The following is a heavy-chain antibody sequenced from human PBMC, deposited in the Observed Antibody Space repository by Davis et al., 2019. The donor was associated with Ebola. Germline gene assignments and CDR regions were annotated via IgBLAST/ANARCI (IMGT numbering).Heavy chain of an antibody. CDR2: VSGSGVTT. CDR1: GFTFSTYW. J-gene: IGHJ6*03. V-gene: IGHV3-23*01. CDR3: AKDGVVVPAAILYYYYYMDV. D-gene: IGHD2-2*02. Sequence: GGSLRLSCAASGFTFSTYWMNWVRQAPGKGLEWVSAVSGSGVTTSYADSVKGRFTISRDTSKNTLYLHMNSLRAEDTAVYYCAKDGVVVPAAILYYYYYMDVWGKGTTVTVSS.